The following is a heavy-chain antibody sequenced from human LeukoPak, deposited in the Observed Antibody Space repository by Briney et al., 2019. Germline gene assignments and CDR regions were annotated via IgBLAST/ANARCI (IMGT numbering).Heavy chain of an antibody. Sequence: TSETLSLTCSVSGGSISSYYWSWIRQPPGKGLEWIGYIYDSGSTNYKSPLKSRVTMSGDTSKNQFSLKLSSVTAADTAVYYCARHAENGCDRFDHWGRGTLVTVSS. D-gene: IGHD5-12*01. CDR3: ARHAENGCDRFDH. V-gene: IGHV4-59*08. CDR2: IYDSGST. CDR1: GGSISSYY. J-gene: IGHJ4*02.